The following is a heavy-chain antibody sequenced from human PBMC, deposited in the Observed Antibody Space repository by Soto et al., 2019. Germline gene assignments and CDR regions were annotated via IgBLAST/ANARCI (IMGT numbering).Heavy chain of an antibody. D-gene: IGHD4-17*01. Sequence: EVQLVESGGGLVKPGASLRLSCAASGFTFSSYSMNWVRQAPGKGLEWVSSISSSSSYIYYADSVKCRFTISRDNAKNSLYLQMNRLRAEDTAVYYCARKLEYGDYGGDEDAFDIWGQGTMVTVSS. CDR2: ISSSSSYI. CDR1: GFTFSSYS. J-gene: IGHJ3*02. V-gene: IGHV3-21*01. CDR3: ARKLEYGDYGGDEDAFDI.